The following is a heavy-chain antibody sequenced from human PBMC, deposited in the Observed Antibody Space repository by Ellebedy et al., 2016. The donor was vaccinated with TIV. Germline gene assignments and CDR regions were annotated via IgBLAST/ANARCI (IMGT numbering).Heavy chain of an antibody. Sequence: GESLKISCAASGFTFSSYSMNWVRQAPGKGLEWVSYISSSSSTIYYADSVKGRFTISRDNAKNSLYLQMNSLRDEETAVYYCARDRLQYRNNWFDPWGQGTLVTVSS. D-gene: IGHD4-11*01. V-gene: IGHV3-48*02. CDR1: GFTFSSYS. J-gene: IGHJ5*02. CDR3: ARDRLQYRNNWFDP. CDR2: ISSSSSTI.